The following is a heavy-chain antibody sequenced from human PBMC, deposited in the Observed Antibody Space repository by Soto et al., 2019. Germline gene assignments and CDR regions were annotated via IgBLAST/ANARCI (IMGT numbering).Heavy chain of an antibody. CDR2: IRGGGSTA. D-gene: IGHD1-1*01. J-gene: IGHJ5*02. CDR3: ATGRGQNWNFEH. V-gene: IGHV3-23*01. CDR1: GFTFSSYA. Sequence: EVQLLESGGGSVQPGRSLRLSCAASGFTFSSYAMHWVRRPPGKGLEWVSIIRGGGSTAYYADSVKGPFSISRDSIVNTLDVQRMSMSAEETAVHYCATGRGQNWNFEHWGEGNVVNVPP.